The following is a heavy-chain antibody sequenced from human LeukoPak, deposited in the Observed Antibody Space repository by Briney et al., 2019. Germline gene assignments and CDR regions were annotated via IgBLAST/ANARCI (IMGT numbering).Heavy chain of an antibody. V-gene: IGHV3-21*01. D-gene: IGHD3-22*01. CDR2: ISSSSSYI. CDR3: ARVTAYYYDSSGYFDQ. Sequence: PGGSLRLYCAASAFTFSSYSMNWVRQAPGKGLEWVSSISSSSSYIYYADSVKGRFTISRDNAKNSLYLQMNSLRAEDTAVYYCARVTAYYYDSSGYFDQWGQGTLVTVSS. J-gene: IGHJ4*02. CDR1: AFTFSSYS.